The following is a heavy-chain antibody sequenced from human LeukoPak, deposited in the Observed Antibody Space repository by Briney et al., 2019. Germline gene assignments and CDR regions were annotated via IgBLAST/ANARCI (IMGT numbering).Heavy chain of an antibody. V-gene: IGHV1-2*02. CDR2: INPNSGGT. J-gene: IGHJ4*02. CDR1: GYTFTGYY. CDR3: ARVNGDYNFDY. D-gene: IGHD4-17*01. Sequence: AASVKLSCKASGYTFTGYYMHWVRQAPGQGLEWMGWINPNSGGTNYAQKFQGRVTMTRDTSISTAYMELSRLRSDDTAVYYCARVNGDYNFDYWGQGTLVTVSS.